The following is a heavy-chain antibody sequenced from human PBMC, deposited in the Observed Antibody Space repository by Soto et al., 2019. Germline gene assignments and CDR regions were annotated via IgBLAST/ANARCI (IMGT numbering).Heavy chain of an antibody. V-gene: IGHV1-2*02. Sequence: XSGKVSCKASVYTFTCYYMHWVRQAPGQGLEWMGWINPNSGGTNYAQKFQGRVTMTRDTSISTAYMELSRLRSDDTAVYYCARASVTTSFDYWGQGTLVTVSS. CDR2: INPNSGGT. CDR1: VYTFTCYY. J-gene: IGHJ4*02. D-gene: IGHD4-17*01. CDR3: ARASVTTSFDY.